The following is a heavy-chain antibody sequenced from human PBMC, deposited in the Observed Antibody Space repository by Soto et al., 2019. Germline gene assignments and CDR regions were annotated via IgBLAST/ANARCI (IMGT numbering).Heavy chain of an antibody. D-gene: IGHD2-15*01. CDR2: IIPIFGTA. Sequence: QVQLVQSGAEVKKPGSSVKVSCKASGGTFSSYAISWVRQAPGQGLEWMGGIIPIFGTANYAQKFQGRVTTTADESTSTAYMELSSLRSEDTAVYYCARGCSRGSCYSRYWFDPWGQGTLVTVSS. V-gene: IGHV1-69*01. J-gene: IGHJ5*02. CDR3: ARGCSRGSCYSRYWFDP. CDR1: GGTFSSYA.